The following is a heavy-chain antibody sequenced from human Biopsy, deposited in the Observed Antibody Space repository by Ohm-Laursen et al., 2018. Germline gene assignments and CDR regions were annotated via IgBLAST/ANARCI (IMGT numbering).Heavy chain of an antibody. J-gene: IGHJ4*02. CDR2: LTWNSGTI. CDR1: GFNFDDYA. V-gene: IGHV3-9*01. CDR3: VRSLRNYDFLDS. D-gene: IGHD3-16*01. Sequence: SLRLSCAASGFNFDDYAMHWIRQGPGKGLEWVAGLTWNSGTIAYAGSVRGRFTISRGNAKNSLYLQMNNLTSEDTASYYCVRSLRNYDFLDSWGQGTLVSVSS.